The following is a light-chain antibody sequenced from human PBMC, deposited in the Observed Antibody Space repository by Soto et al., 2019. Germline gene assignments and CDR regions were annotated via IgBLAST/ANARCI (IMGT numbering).Light chain of an antibody. J-gene: IGLJ2*01. CDR3: ATWDGSLPGEV. CDR1: SSNIGNNY. V-gene: IGLV1-51*01. CDR2: DNN. Sequence: QSVLTQSPSVSAAPGQKVTISCSGSSSNIGNNYVSWYQQLPGTDPKLLIYDNNRRPSGSPDRFSGSKSGTSGTLEITGLQNGDDADYYCATWDGSLPGEVFGGGTKLTVL.